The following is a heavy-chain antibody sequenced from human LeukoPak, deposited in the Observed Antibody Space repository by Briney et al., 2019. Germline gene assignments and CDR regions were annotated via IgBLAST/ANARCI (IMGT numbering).Heavy chain of an antibody. CDR2: INPSSGST. CDR3: AREKYYGSGSWDFDY. V-gene: IGHV1-46*01. D-gene: IGHD3-10*01. Sequence: ASVKVSCKASGYTFTSYYMHWVRQAPGQGLEWMGIINPSSGSTSYAQKFQGRVTMTRDTSISTAYMELSRLRSDDTAVYYCAREKYYGSGSWDFDYWGQGTLVTVSS. J-gene: IGHJ4*02. CDR1: GYTFTSYY.